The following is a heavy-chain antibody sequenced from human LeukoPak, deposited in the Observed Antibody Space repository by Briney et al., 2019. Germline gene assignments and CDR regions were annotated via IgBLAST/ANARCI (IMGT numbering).Heavy chain of an antibody. CDR3: AKRAEDSNGYYLYYFDY. Sequence: GGSLRLSCAASGFTFSNYAMSWVRQARGKGREWGSSISGSGDITYYTDSVKGRFTISRDNSKDTLYLQMNSLRAEDTAVYYCAKRAEDSNGYYLYYFDYWGQGTLVTVSS. D-gene: IGHD3-22*01. J-gene: IGHJ4*02. CDR1: GFTFSNYA. V-gene: IGHV3-23*01. CDR2: ISGSGDIT.